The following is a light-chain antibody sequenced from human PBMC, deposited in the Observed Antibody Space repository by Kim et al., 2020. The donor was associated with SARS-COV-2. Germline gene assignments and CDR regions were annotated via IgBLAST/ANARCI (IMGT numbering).Light chain of an antibody. J-gene: IGKJ5*01. CDR1: QSIRSN. V-gene: IGKV3-15*01. CDR3: QQYNVWPT. Sequence: LSVSPGERATPSCWASQSIRSNLAWYQHKPGQAPRLLIYDPSSRATGIPARFSGSGSGTEFTLTIGSLQSEDFAVYYCQQYNVWPTFGQGTRLE. CDR2: DPS.